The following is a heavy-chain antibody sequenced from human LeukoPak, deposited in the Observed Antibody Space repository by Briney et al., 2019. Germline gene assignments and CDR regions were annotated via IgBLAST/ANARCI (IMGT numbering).Heavy chain of an antibody. V-gene: IGHV3-23*01. D-gene: IGHD6-13*01. CDR3: AKGVAAAGYYYYYYMDV. CDR2: ISGSGGST. Sequence: GGSLRLSCAASGFTFSSYAMSWVRQAPGKGLEWVSAISGSGGSTYYADSVKGWFTISRDNSKNTLYLQMNSLRAEDTAVYYCAKGVAAAGYYYYYYMDVWGQGTLVTVSS. CDR1: GFTFSSYA. J-gene: IGHJ6*03.